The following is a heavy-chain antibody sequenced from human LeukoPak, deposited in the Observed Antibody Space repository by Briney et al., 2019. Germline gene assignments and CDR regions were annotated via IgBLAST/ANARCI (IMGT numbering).Heavy chain of an antibody. J-gene: IGHJ4*02. CDR3: AKDLTMVRGVGDY. CDR1: GFTFSSYS. CDR2: IKQDGSEK. D-gene: IGHD3-10*01. Sequence: GGSLRLSCAASGFTFSSYSMNWVRQAPGKGLKWVANIKQDGSEKYYVDSVKGRFTISRDNAKNSLYLQMNSLRAEDTAVYYCAKDLTMVRGVGDYWGQGTLDTVSS. V-gene: IGHV3-7*01.